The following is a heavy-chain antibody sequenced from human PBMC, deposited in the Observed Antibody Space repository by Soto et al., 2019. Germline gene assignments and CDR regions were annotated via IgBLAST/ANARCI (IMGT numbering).Heavy chain of an antibody. CDR2: IYHSGST. CDR3: ARDENDFWSGPRQYGMDV. D-gene: IGHD3-3*01. Sequence: SSETLSLTCAVSGGSISSSNWWSWVRQPPGKGLEWIGEIYHSGSTNYNPSLKSRVTISVDKSKNQFSLKLSSVTAADTAVYYCARDENDFWSGPRQYGMDVWGQGTTVTVSS. J-gene: IGHJ6*02. CDR1: GGSISSSNW. V-gene: IGHV4-4*02.